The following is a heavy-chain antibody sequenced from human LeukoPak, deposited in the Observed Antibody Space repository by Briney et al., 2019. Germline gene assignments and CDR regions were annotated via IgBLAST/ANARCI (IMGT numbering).Heavy chain of an antibody. D-gene: IGHD6-13*01. V-gene: IGHV4-39*01. CDR2: IYYSGNT. J-gene: IGHJ4*02. CDR1: GGSFNSCTYY. Sequence: SETLSLTCTVSGGSFNSCTYYWGWIRQPPGKGLEWIGTIYYSGNTNYNPSLNSRVTISVDTSKNQFSLKLTSVSAADTAVYYCAMAPCGPYSSTWKSPFDYLGQGTLVIVSS. CDR3: AMAPCGPYSSTWKSPFDY.